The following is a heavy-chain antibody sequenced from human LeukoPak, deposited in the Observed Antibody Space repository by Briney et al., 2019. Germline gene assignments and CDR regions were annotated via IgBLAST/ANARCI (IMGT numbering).Heavy chain of an antibody. J-gene: IGHJ4*02. V-gene: IGHV3-74*01. Sequence: PGGSLRLSCAASGFTFSSYWMHWVRQAPGKGLVWVSRINSDGSSTSYADSVKGRFTISRDNAKNTLYLQMNSPRAEDTAVYYCARGSGWFYFDYWGQGTLVTVSS. D-gene: IGHD6-19*01. CDR2: INSDGSST. CDR1: GFTFSSYW. CDR3: ARGSGWFYFDY.